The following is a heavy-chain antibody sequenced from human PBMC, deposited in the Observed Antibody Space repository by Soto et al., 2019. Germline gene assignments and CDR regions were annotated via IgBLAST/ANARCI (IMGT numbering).Heavy chain of an antibody. J-gene: IGHJ6*02. CDR1: GFTFSNAW. Sequence: GGSLSLSCTVSGFTFSNAWMTWVRPAPGKGLEWVGRIKSKTDDGTTDYAAPVKGRFTISRDDSRNTLYLQMNSLKTEDTAVYYCTTDSSSWAYYYYYGMDVWGQGTTVTVSS. D-gene: IGHD2-2*01. V-gene: IGHV3-15*01. CDR3: TTDSSSWAYYYYYGMDV. CDR2: IKSKTDDGTT.